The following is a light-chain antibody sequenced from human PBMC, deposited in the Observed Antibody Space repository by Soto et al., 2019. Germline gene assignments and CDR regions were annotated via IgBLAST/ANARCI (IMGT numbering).Light chain of an antibody. V-gene: IGKV3-20*01. CDR1: QSVSSSY. CDR2: GAS. CDR3: QQYGSSLLFT. J-gene: IGKJ3*01. Sequence: EIVLTQSPGTLSLSPGERATLSCRASQSVSSSYLAWYQQKPGQAPRLLIYGASSRATGIPYRFSGSGSGTDFTLTISRLEPEEFAVYYCQQYGSSLLFTFGPGTKVDI.